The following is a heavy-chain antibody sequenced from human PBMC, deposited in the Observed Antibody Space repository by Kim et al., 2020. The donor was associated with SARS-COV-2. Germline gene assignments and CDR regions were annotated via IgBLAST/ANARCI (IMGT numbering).Heavy chain of an antibody. J-gene: IGHJ5*02. CDR3: AREGSGSYNWLDP. Sequence: YSQNFQGRVTIKGDTSATTAYMELSSLTFKDTAVYYCAREGSGSYNWLDPWGQGTLVTVSS. D-gene: IGHD3-10*01. V-gene: IGHV1-3*01.